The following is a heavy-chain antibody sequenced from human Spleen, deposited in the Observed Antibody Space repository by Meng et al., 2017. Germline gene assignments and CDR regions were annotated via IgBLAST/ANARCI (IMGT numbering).Heavy chain of an antibody. J-gene: IGHJ3*02. CDR2: IKEDGSEK. Sequence: GESLKISCAASAFIFGSYYMSWVRQAPGKGLEWVANIKEDGSEKYYVDSVKGRFTISRDNAKNSLYLQMNSLRAEDTALYYCARDKAAAGVRRSAFDIWGQGTMVTVSS. CDR1: AFIFGSYY. CDR3: ARDKAAAGVRRSAFDI. D-gene: IGHD6-13*01. V-gene: IGHV3-7*03.